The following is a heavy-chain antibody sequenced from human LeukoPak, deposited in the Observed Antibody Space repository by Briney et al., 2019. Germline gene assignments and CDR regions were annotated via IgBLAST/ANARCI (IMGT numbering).Heavy chain of an antibody. D-gene: IGHD6-13*01. Sequence: ASVKVSCKASGYTLSTYGVTWVRQAPGQGLEWMGWINPNSGGTNYAQKFQGRVTMTRDTSISTAYMELSRLRSDDTAVYYCARDLGAAGPRLGGYWGQGTLVTVSS. CDR3: ARDLGAAGPRLGGY. CDR1: GYTLSTYG. V-gene: IGHV1-2*02. J-gene: IGHJ4*02. CDR2: INPNSGGT.